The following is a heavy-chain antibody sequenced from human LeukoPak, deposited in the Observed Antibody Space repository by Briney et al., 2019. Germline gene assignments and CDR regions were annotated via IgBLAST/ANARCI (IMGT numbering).Heavy chain of an antibody. CDR1: GYTFTGYY. CDR2: INPNSGST. J-gene: IGHJ4*02. CDR3: ARVSELWFGELSPFFDY. D-gene: IGHD3-10*01. V-gene: IGHV1-2*02. Sequence: ASVKVSCKASGYTFTGYYMHWVRQAPGQGLEWMGWINPNSGSTNYAQKFQGRVTMTRDTSISTAYMELSRLRSDDTAVYYCARVSELWFGELSPFFDYWGQGTLVTVSS.